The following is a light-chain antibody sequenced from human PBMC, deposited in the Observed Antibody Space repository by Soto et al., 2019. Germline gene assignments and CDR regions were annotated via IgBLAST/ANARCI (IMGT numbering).Light chain of an antibody. J-gene: IGKJ2*01. V-gene: IGKV1-9*01. CDR1: QGISNF. CDR2: AAS. Sequence: IQLTQSPSSLSASVGDRVTITCRASQGISNFLAWYQQKPGKAPKLLIYAASTLQSGVPSRFSGSGSGTDFTLTISSLQPEDAAVYYCQQYFSIPMFTFAQGTKLQI. CDR3: QQYFSIPMFT.